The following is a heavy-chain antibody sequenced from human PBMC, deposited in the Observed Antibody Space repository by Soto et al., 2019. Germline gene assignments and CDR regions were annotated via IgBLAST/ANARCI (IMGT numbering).Heavy chain of an antibody. V-gene: IGHV1-18*04. CDR2: ISADSGDI. Sequence: QVQLVQSGPEVKKPGASVKVSCTPSGYTFTNYGVNWVRQAPGQGLEWMGWISADSGDIKYAQKLQGRVTMTTDTSTRTAYMELMSLRFDDSAVYYCARGGRYSSSSDLTYWGQGTLVTVSS. CDR1: GYTFTNYG. D-gene: IGHD6-6*01. J-gene: IGHJ4*02. CDR3: ARGGRYSSSSDLTY.